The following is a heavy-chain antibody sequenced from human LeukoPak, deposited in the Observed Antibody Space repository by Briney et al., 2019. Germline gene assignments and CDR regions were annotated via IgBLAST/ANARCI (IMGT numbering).Heavy chain of an antibody. J-gene: IGHJ2*01. V-gene: IGHV3-66*01. CDR1: GFTVSSNY. D-gene: IGHD5-18*01. Sequence: GVSLRLSCAASGFTVSSNYMSWVRQAPGKGLEWDSVLYSGGCTYTADSVKGRLPSPRGNSKIMPCLQMNILRAEDTAVYYCARGLRDTAMVLHDPLVPWYFDLWGRGTLVTVSS. CDR2: LYSGGCT. CDR3: ARGLRDTAMVLHDPLVPWYFDL.